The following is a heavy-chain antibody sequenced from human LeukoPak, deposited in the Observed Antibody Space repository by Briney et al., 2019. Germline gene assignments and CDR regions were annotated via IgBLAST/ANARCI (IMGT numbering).Heavy chain of an antibody. D-gene: IGHD6-19*01. Sequence: PSETLSLTCTVSGGSISSYYWTWIRQPPGKGLEWIGYIYHSGNTNYSPSLESRVTMSVDESKNQFSLRVHFVSAADTAVYYCASTRRAAVAGRFDSWGQGTLVTVSS. V-gene: IGHV4-4*09. CDR2: IYHSGNT. CDR3: ASTRRAAVAGRFDS. CDR1: GGSISSYY. J-gene: IGHJ4*02.